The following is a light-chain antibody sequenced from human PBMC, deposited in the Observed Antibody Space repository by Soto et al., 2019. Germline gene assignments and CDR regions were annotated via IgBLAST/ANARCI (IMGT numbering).Light chain of an antibody. CDR1: SSDVGGYNY. J-gene: IGLJ1*01. Sequence: QPVLTQPPSASGSPGQSVTISCTGTSSDVGGYNYVSWYQQHPGKAPKLMIYEVSQRPSGVPDRFSGSKSGNTASLTVSGLLAEDEADYYCSSYAGSNNYVFGTGTKLNVL. CDR2: EVS. V-gene: IGLV2-8*01. CDR3: SSYAGSNNYV.